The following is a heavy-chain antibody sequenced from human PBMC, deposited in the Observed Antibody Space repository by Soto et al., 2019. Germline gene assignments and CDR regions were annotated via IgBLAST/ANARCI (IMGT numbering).Heavy chain of an antibody. J-gene: IGHJ3*02. CDR2: TYYRSKWYN. V-gene: IGHV6-1*01. D-gene: IGHD3-3*01. CDR3: ARSKYYDFWTTDDAFDI. Sequence: SQTLSLTCAISGDSVSSNSAAWNWIRQSPSRGLQWLGRTYYRSKWYNHYAVSMKGRITVNPDTSKNQFSLQLNSVSPEDTAVYYCARSKYYDFWTTDDAFDIWGQGTMVTVSS. CDR1: GDSVSSNSAA.